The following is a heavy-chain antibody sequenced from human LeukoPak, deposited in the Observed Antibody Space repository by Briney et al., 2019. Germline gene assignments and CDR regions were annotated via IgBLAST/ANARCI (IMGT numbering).Heavy chain of an antibody. CDR2: INPSGGST. CDR1: GYTFTSFY. V-gene: IGHV1-46*01. CDR3: ATGIVGGVDY. J-gene: IGHJ4*02. D-gene: IGHD1-26*01. Sequence: ASVKVSCKASGYTFTSFYMHWVRQAPGQGLEWMGIINPSGGSTSYAQKFQGRVTMTRDMSTSTVYMELSSLRSEDTAVYYCATGIVGGVDYWGQGTLVTVSS.